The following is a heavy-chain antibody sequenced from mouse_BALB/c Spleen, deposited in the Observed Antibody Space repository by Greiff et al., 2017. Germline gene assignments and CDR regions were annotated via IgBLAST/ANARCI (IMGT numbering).Heavy chain of an antibody. CDR3: AREGSGYEGFAY. Sequence: EVQGVESGGGLVKPGGSLKLSCAASGFTFSDYYMYWVRQTPEKRLEWVATISDGGSYTYYPDSVKGRFTISRDNAKNNLYLQMSSLKSEDTAMYYCAREGSGYEGFAYWGQGTLVTVSA. CDR2: ISDGGSYT. V-gene: IGHV5-4*02. CDR1: GFTFSDYY. J-gene: IGHJ3*01. D-gene: IGHD3-1*01.